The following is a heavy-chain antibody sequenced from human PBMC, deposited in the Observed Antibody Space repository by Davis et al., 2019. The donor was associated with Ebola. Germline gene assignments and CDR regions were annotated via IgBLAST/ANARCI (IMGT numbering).Heavy chain of an antibody. V-gene: IGHV3-23*01. CDR1: GFTFSSYA. CDR2: ISSSGDST. Sequence: GESLKISCAASGFTFSSYAMSWVRQAPGKGLEWVSAISSSGDSTYYADSVKGRFTISRDNSKNTLYLQMNSLRAEDTAVYYCAREGKEYYFDYWGQGTLVTVSS. D-gene: IGHD3-10*01. CDR3: AREGKEYYFDY. J-gene: IGHJ4*02.